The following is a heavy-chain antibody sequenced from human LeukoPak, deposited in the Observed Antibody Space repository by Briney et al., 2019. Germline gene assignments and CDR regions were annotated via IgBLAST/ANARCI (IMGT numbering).Heavy chain of an antibody. V-gene: IGHV3-23*01. CDR2: ISGNGDST. CDR3: AKRASGDSGPFDY. CDR1: GFIFSSYA. Sequence: GGSLRLSCAASGFIFSSYAMNWVRQAPGKGLEWVLAISGNGDSTYYADSMKGRFTISRDNSKNTLYLQMTSLRAEDTAVYYCAKRASGDSGPFDYWGQGTLVTVSS. J-gene: IGHJ4*02. D-gene: IGHD4-17*01.